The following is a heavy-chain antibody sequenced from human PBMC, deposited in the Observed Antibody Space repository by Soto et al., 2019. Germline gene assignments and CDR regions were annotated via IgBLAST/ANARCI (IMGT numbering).Heavy chain of an antibody. CDR2: VNPNSGNT. D-gene: IGHD5-18*01. Sequence: ASVKVSCKASGYTFTSYDINWVRQATGQGLEWMGWVNPNSGNTGYAQKFQGRVTMTRNTSISTAYMELSSLRSEDTAVYYCARGRGYSYGRVLDPWGQGTLVTVSS. CDR1: GYTFTSYD. J-gene: IGHJ5*02. V-gene: IGHV1-8*01. CDR3: ARGRGYSYGRVLDP.